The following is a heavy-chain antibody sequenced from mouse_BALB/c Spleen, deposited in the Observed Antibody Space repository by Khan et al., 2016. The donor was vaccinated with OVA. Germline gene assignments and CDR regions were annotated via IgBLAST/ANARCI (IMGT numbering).Heavy chain of an antibody. D-gene: IGHD2-1*01. Sequence: QIQLVQSGPELKKPGETVKISCKATGYSLTDYGLNWVKQAPGKDLKWMGWINTYTGEPTFAADFKGRFAFSLETSASTAYLQIINLKDEDTATXFCTRSQGNFLFAYWGQGTLVTVSA. V-gene: IGHV9-3-1*01. CDR3: TRSQGNFLFAY. J-gene: IGHJ3*01. CDR2: INTYTGEP. CDR1: GYSLTDYG.